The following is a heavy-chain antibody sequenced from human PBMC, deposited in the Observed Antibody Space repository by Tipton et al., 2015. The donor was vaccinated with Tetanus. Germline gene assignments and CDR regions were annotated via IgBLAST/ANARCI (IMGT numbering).Heavy chain of an antibody. V-gene: IGHV4-61*08. CDR1: GGSVTSGDYQ. D-gene: IGHD3-3*01. CDR3: ARIHDFLSGHFDF. Sequence: TLSLTCTVSGGSVTSGDYQWSWIRQPPGKGLEWLAYISYSGSTNSNYSLKSRITISRDTSKNQFSLKLTSVTAADTAVYYCARIHDFLSGHFDFWGQGTLVAVSS. J-gene: IGHJ4*02. CDR2: ISYSGST.